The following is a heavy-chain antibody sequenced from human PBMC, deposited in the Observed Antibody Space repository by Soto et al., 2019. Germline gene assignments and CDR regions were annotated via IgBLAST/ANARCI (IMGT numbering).Heavy chain of an antibody. D-gene: IGHD4-17*01. Sequence: VQLVESGGGLVQPGGSLRLSCAVSGFIFSSYSMNWVRQAPGKGLEWVSYISSSSSTRYYADSVKGRFTISRDNAKNSLFLQMNSLRADDTAVYYCARDMSDYNWGQGTLVTVSS. CDR2: ISSSSSTR. J-gene: IGHJ4*02. CDR1: GFIFSSYS. V-gene: IGHV3-48*01. CDR3: ARDMSDYN.